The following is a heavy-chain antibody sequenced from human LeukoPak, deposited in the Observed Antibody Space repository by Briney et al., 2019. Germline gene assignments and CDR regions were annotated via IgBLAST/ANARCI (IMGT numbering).Heavy chain of an antibody. CDR2: LSPVLA. V-gene: IGHV1-69*13. D-gene: IGHD6-6*01. J-gene: IGHJ5*02. CDR3: ARAGHSSWSGLS. CDR1: GGTINNFA. Sequence: GASVKVSCKVAGGTINNFAISWVRQAPGQGLEWMGGLSPVLATYAQKFQGRVTITADESTDTVYMELGSLTSEDTAVYYCARAGHSSWSGLSWGQGTLVTVSS.